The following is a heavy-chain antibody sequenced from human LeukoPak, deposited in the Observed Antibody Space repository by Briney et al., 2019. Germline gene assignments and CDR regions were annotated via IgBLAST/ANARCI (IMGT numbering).Heavy chain of an antibody. D-gene: IGHD3-10*01. V-gene: IGHV1-3*01. CDR1: GYTFNSYA. Sequence: ASVKVSCKASGYTFNSYAMHWVRQAPGQRLEWMGWINAGNGNTKYSQKFQGRVTITRDTSASTAYMELSSLRSEDTAVYYCARVRTDHLRYFDYWGQGTLVTVSS. CDR2: INAGNGNT. CDR3: ARVRTDHLRYFDY. J-gene: IGHJ4*02.